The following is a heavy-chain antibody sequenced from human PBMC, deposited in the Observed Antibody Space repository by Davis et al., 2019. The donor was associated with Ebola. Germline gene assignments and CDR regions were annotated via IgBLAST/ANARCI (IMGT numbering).Heavy chain of an antibody. V-gene: IGHV3-66*01. CDR2: IYSGGST. Sequence: GGSLRLSCAASGFTVSSNYMSWVRQAPGKGLEWVSVIYSGGSTYYADSVKGRFTISRDNSKNTLYLQMNSLRAEDTAVYYCAKWSIAVAGTSDYYYYYGMDVWGQGTTVTVSS. CDR3: AKWSIAVAGTSDYYYYYGMDV. CDR1: GFTVSSNY. D-gene: IGHD6-19*01. J-gene: IGHJ6*02.